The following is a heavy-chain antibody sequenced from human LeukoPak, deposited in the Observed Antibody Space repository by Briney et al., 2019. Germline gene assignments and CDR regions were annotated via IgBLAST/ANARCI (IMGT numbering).Heavy chain of an antibody. Sequence: SETLSLTCAVYGGSFSGYYGSWIRQPPGKGLEWIGEINHSGSTNYNPSLKSRVTISVDTSKNQFSLKLSSVTAADTAVYYCARGIRVSWGYWGQGTLVTVSS. CDR1: GGSFSGYY. V-gene: IGHV4-34*01. J-gene: IGHJ4*02. CDR2: INHSGST. D-gene: IGHD3-16*01. CDR3: ARGIRVSWGY.